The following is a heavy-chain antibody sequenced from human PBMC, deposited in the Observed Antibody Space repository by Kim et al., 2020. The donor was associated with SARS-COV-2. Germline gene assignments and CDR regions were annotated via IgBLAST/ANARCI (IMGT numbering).Heavy chain of an antibody. V-gene: IGHV4-38-2*02. D-gene: IGHD3-10*01. CDR1: GYSISSGYY. Sequence: SETLSLTCIVSGYSISSGYYWGWIRQPPGKGLEWIGSIHHSGNTYYNPSLKSRVTISLDTSKNQFSLNLISVTAADTAVYYCARGSRYYGSGTYPELIDYWGQGTLVTVSS. CDR3: ARGSRYYGSGTYPELIDY. CDR2: IHHSGNT. J-gene: IGHJ4*02.